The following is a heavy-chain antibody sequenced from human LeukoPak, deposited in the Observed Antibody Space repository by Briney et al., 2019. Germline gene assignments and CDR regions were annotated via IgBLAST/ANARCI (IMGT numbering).Heavy chain of an antibody. V-gene: IGHV4-39*01. J-gene: IGHJ4*02. Sequence: SETLSLTCTVSGGSISSSSYYWGWIRQPPGKGLEWIGSIYYSGSTYYNPSLKSRVTISVDTSKNQFSLKLSSVTAADTAVYYCARHVAVAGTEYFDYWGQGTLVTVSS. CDR2: IYYSGST. CDR1: GGSISSSSYY. CDR3: ARHVAVAGTEYFDY. D-gene: IGHD6-19*01.